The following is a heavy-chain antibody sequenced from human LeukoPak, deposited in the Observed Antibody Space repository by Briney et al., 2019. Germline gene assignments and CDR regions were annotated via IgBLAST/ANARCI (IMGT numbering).Heavy chain of an antibody. CDR2: ISAYNGNT. CDR3: ARFRGSYTLRGTFDY. Sequence: GESLKISCKASGYTFTSYGISWVRQAPGQGLEWMGWISAYNGNTNYAQKLQGRVTMTTDTSTSTAYMELRSLRSDDTAVYYCARFRGSYTLRGTFDYWGQGTLVTVSS. J-gene: IGHJ4*02. D-gene: IGHD3-16*01. CDR1: GYTFTSYG. V-gene: IGHV1-18*01.